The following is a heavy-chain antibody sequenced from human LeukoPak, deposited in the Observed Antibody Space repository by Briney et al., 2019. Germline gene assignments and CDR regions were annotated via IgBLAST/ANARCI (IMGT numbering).Heavy chain of an antibody. CDR2: ISGDGAST. J-gene: IGHJ3*01. D-gene: IGHD3-10*01. V-gene: IGHV3-23*01. CDR3: AKDSYVSGRPLHTFDV. Sequence: GSLRLSCAASGFTFAIHAMTWVRQAPGKGLEWVSGISGDGASTHYAESVKGQFTISRDNSQNTLFLQMNSLRVEDTAIYYCAKDSYVSGRPLHTFDVWGQGTMVTVSS. CDR1: GFTFAIHA.